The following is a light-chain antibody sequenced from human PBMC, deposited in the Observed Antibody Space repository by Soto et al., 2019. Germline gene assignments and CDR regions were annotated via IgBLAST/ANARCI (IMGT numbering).Light chain of an antibody. V-gene: IGKV1-6*01. CDR1: QAIRSA. Sequence: AIQLTQSPSSLSASVGYRVTITCRASQAIRSALGWYQQKPGKVPKLLIYAASTLQSGVPSRFSGSGFGTDFTLTISRLQPEDFATYYCLLDFGYFWAFGQGTKV. CDR2: AAS. CDR3: LLDFGYFWA. J-gene: IGKJ1*01.